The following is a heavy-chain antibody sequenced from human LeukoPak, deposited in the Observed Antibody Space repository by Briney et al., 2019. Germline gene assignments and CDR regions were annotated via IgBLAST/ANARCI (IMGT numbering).Heavy chain of an antibody. Sequence: GGSLRLSCAASGFTFSSYAMHWVRQAPGKGLVWVSRINSDGSSTSYADSVKGRFTISRDNAKNTLYLQMNSLRAEDTAVYYCARSRGQWLVQGHFDYWGQGTLVTVSS. J-gene: IGHJ4*02. CDR3: ARSRGQWLVQGHFDY. CDR2: INSDGSST. CDR1: GFTFSSYA. D-gene: IGHD6-19*01. V-gene: IGHV3-74*01.